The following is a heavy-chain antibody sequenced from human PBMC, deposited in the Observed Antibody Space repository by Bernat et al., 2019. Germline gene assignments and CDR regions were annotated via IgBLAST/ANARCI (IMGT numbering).Heavy chain of an antibody. Sequence: EVQLLESGGGLVQPGGSLRLSCAASGFTVSSNYMSWVRQAPGKGLEWVSVIYSGGSTYYADSVKGRFTISRDNSKNTLYLQMNSLRAEDTAVYYCARAHDGGDFDYWGQGTLVTVSS. J-gene: IGHJ4*02. CDR2: IYSGGST. CDR3: ARAHDGGDFDY. D-gene: IGHD2-15*01. CDR1: GFTVSSNY. V-gene: IGHV3-66*01.